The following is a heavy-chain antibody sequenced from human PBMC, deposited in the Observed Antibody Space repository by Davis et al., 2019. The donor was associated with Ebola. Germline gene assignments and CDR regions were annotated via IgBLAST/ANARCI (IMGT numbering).Heavy chain of an antibody. CDR3: AIAAIRWDQYMGDAFDI. CDR2: ISSSSSTI. V-gene: IGHV3-48*04. CDR1: GFTFSSYS. D-gene: IGHD2-2*02. Sequence: PGGSLRLSCAASGFTFSSYSMNWVRQAPGKGLEWVSYISSSSSTIYYADSVKGRFTISRDNAKNSLYLQMNSLRAEDTAVYDCAIAAIRWDQYMGDAFDIWGQGTMVTVSS. J-gene: IGHJ3*02.